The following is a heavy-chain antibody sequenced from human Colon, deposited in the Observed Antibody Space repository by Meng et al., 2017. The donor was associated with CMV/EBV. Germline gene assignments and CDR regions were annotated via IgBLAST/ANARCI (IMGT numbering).Heavy chain of an antibody. J-gene: IGHJ4*02. CDR3: ARRHTSGWYYFDS. V-gene: IGHV6-1*01. D-gene: IGHD6-19*01. CDR2: TYYRSRWLS. Sequence: SETLSLTCVISGDSVSSNSVGWNWIRQSPSRGLEWLGRTYYRSRWLSDYALSVKSRISINADTSENQFSLHLSSVTPEDTAVYYCARRHTSGWYYFDSWGQGTQVTVSS. CDR1: GDSVSSNSVG.